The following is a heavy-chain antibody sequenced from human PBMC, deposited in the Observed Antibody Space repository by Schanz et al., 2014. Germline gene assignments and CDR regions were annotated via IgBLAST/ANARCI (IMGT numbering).Heavy chain of an antibody. CDR2: ISDDGSNH. CDR1: GFNFSSYG. D-gene: IGHD2-21*01. CDR3: AKALGLRPFDY. Sequence: QVQLVESGGGVVQPGRSLRLSCAASGFNFSSYGMHWVRQAPGKGLEWVAVISDDGSNHYYPDSVKGRFTISRDNAKNSLYLQMNGLRPEDTAFYYCAKALGLRPFDYWGQGTLVTVSS. V-gene: IGHV3-30*18. J-gene: IGHJ4*02.